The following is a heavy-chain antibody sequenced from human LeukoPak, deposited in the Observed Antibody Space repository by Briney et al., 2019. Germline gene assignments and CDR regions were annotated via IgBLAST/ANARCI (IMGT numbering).Heavy chain of an antibody. CDR2: ISSNGGST. CDR1: GFTFSSYA. CDR3: ARADETGDCHDY. J-gene: IGHJ4*02. Sequence: PGGSLRLSCAASGFTFSSYAMHWVRQAPGKGLEYVSAISSNGGSTYYANSVKGRFTISRDNSKNTLYLQMGSLRAEDMAVYYCARADETGDCHDYWGQGTLVTVSS. D-gene: IGHD2-21*02. V-gene: IGHV3-64*01.